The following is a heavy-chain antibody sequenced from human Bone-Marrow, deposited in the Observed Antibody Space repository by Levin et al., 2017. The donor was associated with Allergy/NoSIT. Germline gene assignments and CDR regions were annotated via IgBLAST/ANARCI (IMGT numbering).Heavy chain of an antibody. V-gene: IGHV3-15*01. CDR3: TSVGYDVWSGYSNYFDY. CDR1: GFTFTSAW. D-gene: IGHD3-3*01. Sequence: GGSLRLSCAASGFTFTSAWMSWVRQTPERGLEWVGRIKSKTDGGTTDYAAPGKGRFTISRDDSKNTLYLQMTNLKNADTAVYYCTSVGYDVWSGYSNYFDYWGQGTLVTVSS. CDR2: IKSKTDGGTT. J-gene: IGHJ4*02.